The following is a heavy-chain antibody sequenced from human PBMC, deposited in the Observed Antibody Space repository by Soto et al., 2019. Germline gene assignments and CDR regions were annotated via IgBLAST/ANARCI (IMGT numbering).Heavy chain of an antibody. CDR1: GFTFSNAW. J-gene: IGHJ4*02. Sequence: GGSLRLSCAASGFTFSNAWMSWVRQAPGKGLEWVGRIKSKTDGGTTDYAAPVKGRFTISRDDSKNTMYLQMNSLKTEDTAVYYCTTDYPRSLPGYWGQGTLVTVAS. CDR3: TTDYPRSLPGY. CDR2: IKSKTDGGTT. V-gene: IGHV3-15*01.